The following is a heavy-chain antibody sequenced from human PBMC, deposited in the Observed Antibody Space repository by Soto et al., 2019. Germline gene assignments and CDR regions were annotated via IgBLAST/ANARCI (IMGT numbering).Heavy chain of an antibody. CDR1: GGSIGSGGYS. V-gene: IGHV4-30-2*01. CDR2: IYHSGST. Sequence: SETLSLTCAVPGGSIGSGGYSWSWIRQPPGKGLEWIGYIYHSGSTYYNPSLKSRVTISVDRSKNQFSLKLSSVTAADTAVYYCARVPGPWGQGTLVTVSS. J-gene: IGHJ5*02. CDR3: ARVPGP.